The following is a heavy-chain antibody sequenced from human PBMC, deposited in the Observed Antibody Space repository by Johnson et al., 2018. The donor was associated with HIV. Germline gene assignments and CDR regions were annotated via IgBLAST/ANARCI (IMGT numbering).Heavy chain of an antibody. CDR1: GFTFSSYA. CDR2: ISYDGSNK. J-gene: IGHJ3*02. Sequence: QVQLVESGGGVVQPGRSLRLSCAASGFTFSSYAMHWVRQAPGKGLEWVAVISYDGSNKYYADSVKGRFTISRDNSKNTLYLQMNSLRAEDTAVYYCARGPRRGIKYGLDIWGQGTMVTVSS. V-gene: IGHV3-30-3*01. D-gene: IGHD3-10*01. CDR3: ARGPRRGIKYGLDI.